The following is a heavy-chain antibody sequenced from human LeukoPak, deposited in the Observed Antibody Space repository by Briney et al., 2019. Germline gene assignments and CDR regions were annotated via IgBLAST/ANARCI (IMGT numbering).Heavy chain of an antibody. D-gene: IGHD5-24*01. CDR2: IYCSGST. Sequence: PSETLSLTCAVSGGSFSGYYWSWIRQPPGKGLEWIGYIYCSGSTNYNPSLKSRVTISIDTSKNQFSLKLSSVTAADTAVYYCARGGGGGYNFDYWGQGTLVTGSS. CDR3: ARGGGGGYNFDY. V-gene: IGHV4-59*01. CDR1: GGSFSGYY. J-gene: IGHJ4*02.